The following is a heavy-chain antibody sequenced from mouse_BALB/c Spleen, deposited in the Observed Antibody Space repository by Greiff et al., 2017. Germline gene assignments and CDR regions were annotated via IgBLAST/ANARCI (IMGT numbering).Heavy chain of an antibody. CDR2: ISSGGST. Sequence: EVKLVESGAGLVKPGGSLKLSCAASGFTFSSYAMSWVRQTPEKRLEWVASISSGGSTYYPDSVMGRITIIRDNTRNILFLQMRSLRSEDTAMYYCARGGYSRSFDDGGAGTTVTVSS. CDR3: ARGGYSRSFDD. D-gene: IGHD2-12*01. V-gene: IGHV5-6-5*01. J-gene: IGHJ1*01. CDR1: GFTFSSYA.